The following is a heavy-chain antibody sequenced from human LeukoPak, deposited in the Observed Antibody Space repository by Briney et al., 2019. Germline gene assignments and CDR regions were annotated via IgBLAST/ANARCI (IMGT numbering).Heavy chain of an antibody. CDR2: INPSGGGT. V-gene: IGHV1-46*01. CDR3: ARQGAYSSAIGMGY. Sequence: ASVKVSCKASGYTFTSYGISWVRQAPGQGLEWMGMINPSGGGTSYAQKFQGRVTMTRDTSTRTVYMEVSSLKPEDTAVYYCARQGAYSSAIGMGYWGQGTLVTVSS. D-gene: IGHD6-19*01. J-gene: IGHJ4*02. CDR1: GYTFTSYG.